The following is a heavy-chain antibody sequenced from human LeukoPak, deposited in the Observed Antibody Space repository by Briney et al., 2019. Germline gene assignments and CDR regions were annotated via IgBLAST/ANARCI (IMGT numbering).Heavy chain of an antibody. D-gene: IGHD3-10*01. CDR1: GGSFSGYY. CDR2: INHGGST. J-gene: IGHJ6*03. Sequence: SETLSLTCAVYGGSFSGYYWSWIRQPPGKGLEWIGEINHGGSTNYNPSLKSRVTISVDTSKNQFSLKLSSVTAADTAVYYCARGRTGLLWFGELLFPHYYYMDVWGKGTTVTISS. V-gene: IGHV4-34*01. CDR3: ARGRTGLLWFGELLFPHYYYMDV.